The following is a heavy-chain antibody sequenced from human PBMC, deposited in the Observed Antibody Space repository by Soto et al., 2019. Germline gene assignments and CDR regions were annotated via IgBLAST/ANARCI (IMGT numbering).Heavy chain of an antibody. Sequence: PWGSLILSCVSSGFPFSRFSMSWDRHAPGKGLEWVSSVGGSGFSTYYADSVQGRFTISRDNSKSTLYLEMNSLRGDDTAVYFCAKGRGCTGSYGYFDSWGQGNLVTVSS. CDR1: GFPFSRFS. D-gene: IGHD6-19*01. CDR2: VGGSGFST. J-gene: IGHJ4*02. V-gene: IGHV3-23*01. CDR3: AKGRGCTGSYGYFDS.